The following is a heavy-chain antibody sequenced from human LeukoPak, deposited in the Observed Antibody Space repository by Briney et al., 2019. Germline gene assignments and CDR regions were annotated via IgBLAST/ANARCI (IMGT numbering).Heavy chain of an antibody. CDR2: ISTSSSYI. Sequence: GGSLRLSCAASGFTFSSYEMNWVRQAPGKGLEWVSYISTSSSYIDYADSVKGRFTISRDNAKNSLFLQMNSLRAEDTAVYYCARGAEGIAASDSKFDYWGQGTLVTVSS. D-gene: IGHD6-13*01. CDR1: GFTFSSYE. V-gene: IGHV3-21*05. CDR3: ARGAEGIAASDSKFDY. J-gene: IGHJ4*02.